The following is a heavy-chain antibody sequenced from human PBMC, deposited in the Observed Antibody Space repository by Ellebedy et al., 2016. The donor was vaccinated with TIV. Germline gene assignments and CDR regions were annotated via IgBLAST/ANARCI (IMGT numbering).Heavy chain of an antibody. CDR2: ISWNSGSI. CDR3: ATRLTGTTLNDY. D-gene: IGHD1-7*01. Sequence: SLKISXAASGFTFDDYAMHWVRQAPGKGLEWVSGISWNSGSIGYADSVKGRFTISRDNAKNSLYLQMNSLRAEDTAVYYCATRLTGTTLNDYWGQGTLVTVSS. CDR1: GFTFDDYA. V-gene: IGHV3-9*01. J-gene: IGHJ4*02.